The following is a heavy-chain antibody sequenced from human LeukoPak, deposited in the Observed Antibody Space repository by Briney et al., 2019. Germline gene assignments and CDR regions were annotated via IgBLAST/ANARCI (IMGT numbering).Heavy chain of an antibody. CDR3: ARDENWGPDH. D-gene: IGHD7-27*01. Sequence: ASVKVSCKASGYTFTVHYMHWIRQAPGQGLEWMGWIEPNRGGTHFAQKFQGRLTISRDTSISTAYMELSRLSSDDTAIYYCARDENWGPDHWGQGALVTVSS. CDR1: GYTFTVHY. V-gene: IGHV1-2*02. J-gene: IGHJ4*02. CDR2: IEPNRGGT.